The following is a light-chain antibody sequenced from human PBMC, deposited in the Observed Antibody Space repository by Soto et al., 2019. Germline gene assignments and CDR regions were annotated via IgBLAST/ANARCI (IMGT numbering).Light chain of an antibody. J-gene: IGLJ1*01. CDR2: DVT. CDR3: NSYTSSSTYV. V-gene: IGLV2-14*03. CDR1: SSDVGGFNY. Sequence: QSVLTQPASVSGSPGQSITISCTGTSSDVGGFNYVSWYQQHPGKAPKLMIYDVTNRPSGVSYRSSGSKSGNTASLTISGLQAEDEADYYCNSYTSSSTYVFGTGT.